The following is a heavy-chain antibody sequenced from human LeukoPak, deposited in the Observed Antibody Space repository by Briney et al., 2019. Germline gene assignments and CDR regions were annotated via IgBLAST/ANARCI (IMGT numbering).Heavy chain of an antibody. D-gene: IGHD3-22*01. CDR3: ARDPWYYYDSSGYYPNWFDP. V-gene: IGHV1-69*05. CDR2: IIPIFGTA. Sequence: ASVKVSCKASGGTFSSYAISWVRQAPGRGLEWMGGIIPIFGTANYAQKFQGRVTITTDESTSTAYMELSSLRSEDTAVYYCARDPWYYYDSSGYYPNWFDPWGQGTLVTVSS. CDR1: GGTFSSYA. J-gene: IGHJ5*02.